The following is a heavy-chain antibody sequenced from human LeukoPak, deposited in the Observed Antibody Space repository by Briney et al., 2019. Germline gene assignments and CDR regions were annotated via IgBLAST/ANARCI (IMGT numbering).Heavy chain of an antibody. V-gene: IGHV3-33*01. Sequence: PGGSLRLSCAASGFTFSSYGMHWVRQAPGKGLEWVAVIWYGGSNKYYADSVKGRFTISRDNSKNTLYLQMNSLRAEDTAVYYCARDRSTVTGDYWGQGTLATVSS. CDR1: GFTFSSYG. CDR2: IWYGGSNK. J-gene: IGHJ4*02. D-gene: IGHD4-17*01. CDR3: ARDRSTVTGDY.